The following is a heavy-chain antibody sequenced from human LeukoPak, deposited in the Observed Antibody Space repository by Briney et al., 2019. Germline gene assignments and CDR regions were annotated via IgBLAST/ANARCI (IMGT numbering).Heavy chain of an antibody. CDR2: MNQDGSAI. J-gene: IGHJ4*02. V-gene: IGHV3-7*01. D-gene: IGHD6-19*01. Sequence: GGSLRLSCAASGFTVRSNYMSWVRQAPGKGLERVAHMNQDGSAIYYVDSVKGRFTISRDNAKNSLYLQMNGLTVADTAVYYCARTVPGYPDDYFDYWGQGTLVTVSS. CDR1: GFTVRSNY. CDR3: ARTVPGYPDDYFDY.